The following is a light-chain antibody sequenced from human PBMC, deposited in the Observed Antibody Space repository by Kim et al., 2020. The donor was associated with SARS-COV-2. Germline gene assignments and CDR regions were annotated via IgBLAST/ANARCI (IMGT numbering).Light chain of an antibody. J-gene: IGKJ4*01. V-gene: IGKV3-20*01. CDR2: GIS. Sequence: PGERATLSCRASQSVNSNYFAWYQQKPGQAPRLLIYGISRRATGIPDRFSGSGSGTDFTLAISRLEPEDFAVYFCQQYGSSPLTFGGGTKVDIK. CDR1: QSVNSNY. CDR3: QQYGSSPLT.